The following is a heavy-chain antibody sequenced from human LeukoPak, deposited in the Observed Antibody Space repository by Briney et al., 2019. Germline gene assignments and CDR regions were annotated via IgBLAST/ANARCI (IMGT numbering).Heavy chain of an antibody. J-gene: IGHJ4*02. Sequence: GGSLRLSCAASAFSLSDYCGTWVRQAPGKGLHGVTHIKRDGRKEYYVASVTGRLTISRDNAKTSLYLQMNSLRAEETAVCYCASWNSGWEFDYWGQGSLVSVSS. D-gene: IGHD6-19*01. CDR1: AFSLSDYC. CDR2: IKRDGRKE. CDR3: ASWNSGWEFDY. V-gene: IGHV3-7*02.